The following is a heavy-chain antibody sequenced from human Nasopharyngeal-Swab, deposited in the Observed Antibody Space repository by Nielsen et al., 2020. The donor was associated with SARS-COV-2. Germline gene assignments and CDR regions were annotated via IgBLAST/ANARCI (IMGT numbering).Heavy chain of an antibody. CDR2: IIPILGIA. J-gene: IGHJ6*02. V-gene: IGHV1-69*04. CDR1: GGTFSSYA. Sequence: SVKVSCKASGGTFSSYAISWVRQAPGQGLEWMGRIIPILGIANYAQKFQGRVTITADKSTSTAYMELSSLRSEDTAVYYCARDATYYYDSSGYYYPHYYYYGMDVWGQGTTVTVSS. D-gene: IGHD3-22*01. CDR3: ARDATYYYDSSGYYYPHYYYYGMDV.